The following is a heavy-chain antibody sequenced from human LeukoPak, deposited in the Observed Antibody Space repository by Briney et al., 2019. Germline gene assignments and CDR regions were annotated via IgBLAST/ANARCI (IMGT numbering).Heavy chain of an antibody. CDR1: GGSISSSSYY. CDR3: ARLEDEYYFDY. Sequence: SETLSLTCTVSGGSISSSSYYWGWIRQPPGKGLEWIGSVYYSGSTYYNPSLKSRVTISVDTSKNQFSLKLSSVTAADTAVYYCARLEDEYYFDYWGQGTLVTVSS. J-gene: IGHJ4*02. V-gene: IGHV4-39*01. D-gene: IGHD5-24*01. CDR2: VYYSGST.